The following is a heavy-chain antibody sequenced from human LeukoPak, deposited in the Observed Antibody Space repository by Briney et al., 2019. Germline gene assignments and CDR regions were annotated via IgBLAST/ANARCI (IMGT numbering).Heavy chain of an antibody. Sequence: GASVKVSCKTSGFTFSSSTVQWVRQARGQGLEWIGWIVVGSGDTNYAQKFQERVTITTDESTSTAYMELGSLRSEDTAVYYCARENCSSTSCHKYNWFDPWGQGTLVTVSS. D-gene: IGHD2-2*01. CDR3: ARENCSSTSCHKYNWFDP. CDR2: IVVGSGDT. V-gene: IGHV1-58*01. J-gene: IGHJ5*02. CDR1: GFTFSSST.